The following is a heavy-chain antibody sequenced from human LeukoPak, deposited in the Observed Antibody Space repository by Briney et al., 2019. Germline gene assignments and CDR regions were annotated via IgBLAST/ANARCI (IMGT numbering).Heavy chain of an antibody. CDR3: ARGPIVGASGYFDY. CDR1: GYTFTGYY. V-gene: IGHV1-18*04. D-gene: IGHD1-26*01. Sequence: ASVKVSCKASGYTFTGYYMHWVRQAPGQGLEWMGWISAYNGNTNYAQKLQGRVTMTTDTSTSTAYMELRSLRSDDTAVYYCARGPIVGASGYFDYWGQGTLVTVSS. J-gene: IGHJ4*02. CDR2: ISAYNGNT.